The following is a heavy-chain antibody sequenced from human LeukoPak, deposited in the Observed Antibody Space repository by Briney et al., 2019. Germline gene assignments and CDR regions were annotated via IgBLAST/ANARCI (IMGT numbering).Heavy chain of an antibody. CDR1: GGSFSGYY. CDR2: INHSGST. J-gene: IGHJ6*02. CDR3: ARGLDPTYYDFWSGYYKGRSGMDV. D-gene: IGHD3-3*01. Sequence: SETLSLTCAVYGGSFSGYYWSWIRQPPGKGLEWIGEINHSGSTNYNPSLKSRVTISVDTSKNQFSLKLSSVTAADTAVYYCARGLDPTYYDFWSGYYKGRSGMDVWGQGTTVTVSS. V-gene: IGHV4-34*01.